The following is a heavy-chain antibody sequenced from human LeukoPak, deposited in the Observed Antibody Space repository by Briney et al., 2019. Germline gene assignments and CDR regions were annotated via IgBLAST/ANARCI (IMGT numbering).Heavy chain of an antibody. CDR1: GYSISSGYY. Sequence: PSETLSLTCTVSGYSISSGYYWGWIRQPPGKGLEWIGSIYHSGSTYYNPSLKSRVTISVDTSKNQFSLKLSSVTAADTAVYYCARVPGSGYYNYFDYWGQGTLVTVSS. V-gene: IGHV4-38-2*02. CDR3: ARVPGSGYYNYFDY. CDR2: IYHSGST. J-gene: IGHJ4*02. D-gene: IGHD3-3*01.